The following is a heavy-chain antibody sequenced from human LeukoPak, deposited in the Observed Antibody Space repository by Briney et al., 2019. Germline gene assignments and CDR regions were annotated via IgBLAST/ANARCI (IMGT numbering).Heavy chain of an antibody. V-gene: IGHV4-59*01. CDR3: TRSMYYYDRSGYYALPPFDY. D-gene: IGHD3-22*01. CDR2: IYYSGST. J-gene: IGHJ4*02. CDR1: GGSISSYY. Sequence: KSSETLSLTCTVSGGSISSYYWNWIRQPPGKGLEWIGYIYYSGSTNYNPSLKSRVTISVDTSKNRFSLKLSSVTAADTAVYYCTRSMYYYDRSGYYALPPFDYWGQGTLVTVSS.